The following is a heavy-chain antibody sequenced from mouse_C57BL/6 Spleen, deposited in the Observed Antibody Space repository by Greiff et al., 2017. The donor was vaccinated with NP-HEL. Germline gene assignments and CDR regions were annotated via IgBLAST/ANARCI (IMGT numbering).Heavy chain of an antibody. CDR1: GYTFTDYY. CDR2: INPNNGGT. Sequence: VQLQQSGPELVKPGASVKISCKASGYTFTDYYMNWVKQSHGKSLEWIGDINPNNGGTSYNQKFKGKATLTVDKSSSTAYMELRSLTSEDSAVYYCARARDGYYTPQGYWGQGTTLTVSS. D-gene: IGHD2-3*01. J-gene: IGHJ2*01. V-gene: IGHV1-26*01. CDR3: ARARDGYYTPQGY.